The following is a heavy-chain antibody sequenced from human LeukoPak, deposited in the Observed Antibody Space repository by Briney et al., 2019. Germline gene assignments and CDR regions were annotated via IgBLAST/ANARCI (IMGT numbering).Heavy chain of an antibody. CDR3: ARGNRYSYTFTGRERTKSRLGQ. D-gene: IGHD5-18*01. CDR1: GFTLSNYS. J-gene: IGHJ4*02. Sequence: GGSLRLSCAVSGFTLSNYSMNWVRQAPGKGLEWISYISGSGFTIHYADSVKGRFTISRDNAKNSLYLQMNSLRAEDTAVYYCARGNRYSYTFTGRERTKSRLGQWGQGTLVTVSS. CDR2: ISGSGFTI. V-gene: IGHV3-48*01.